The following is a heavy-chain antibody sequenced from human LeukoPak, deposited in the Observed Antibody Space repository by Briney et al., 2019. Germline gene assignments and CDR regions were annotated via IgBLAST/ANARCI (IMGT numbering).Heavy chain of an antibody. J-gene: IGHJ3*02. D-gene: IGHD3-3*01. CDR3: ARGPRITIFGVVMANDAFDI. V-gene: IGHV1-2*02. CDR2: INPKSGGT. Sequence: GASVKVSCKASGYIFTRHGINWVRQAPGQGLEWMGWINPKSGGTVYAQKFQGRVTMTRDTSSSTAYMELSRLRFDNTVVYYCARGPRITIFGVVMANDAFDIWGQGTMVTVSS. CDR1: GYIFTRHG.